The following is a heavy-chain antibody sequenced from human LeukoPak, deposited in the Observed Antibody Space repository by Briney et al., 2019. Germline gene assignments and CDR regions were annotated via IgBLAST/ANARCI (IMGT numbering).Heavy chain of an antibody. CDR2: ISYDGSNK. CDR1: GFTFSSYA. V-gene: IGHV3-30-3*01. J-gene: IGHJ4*02. Sequence: PGGSLRLSCAASGFTFSSYAMHWVRQAPGKGLEWVAVISYDGSNKYYADSVKGRFTISRDNSKNTLYLQMNSLRAEDTAVYYCARDPTVTTSYYFDYWGQGTLVTVSS. D-gene: IGHD4-17*01. CDR3: ARDPTVTTSYYFDY.